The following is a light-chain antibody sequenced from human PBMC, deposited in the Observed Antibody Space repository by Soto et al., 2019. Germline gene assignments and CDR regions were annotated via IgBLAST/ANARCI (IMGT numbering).Light chain of an antibody. J-gene: IGLJ1*01. CDR3: NSYTGSSTPYV. CDR2: DVS. Sequence: QSALNQPASVSGSPGQSITISCTGTSSDVGSYNYVSWYQQHPGKAPKLMIYDVSNRPSGVSNRFSGSKSGNTASLTISGLQAEDEADYYCNSYTGSSTPYVFGTGTKLTVL. CDR1: SSDVGSYNY. V-gene: IGLV2-14*03.